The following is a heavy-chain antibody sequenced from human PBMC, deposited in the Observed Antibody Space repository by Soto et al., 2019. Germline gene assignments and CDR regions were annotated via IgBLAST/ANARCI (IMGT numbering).Heavy chain of an antibody. CDR2: IYYSGST. CDR3: ARDWAGYCSGGSCSYYYGMDV. D-gene: IGHD2-15*01. Sequence: SETLSLTCTVSGGSISSYYWSWIRQPPGKGLEWIGYIYYSGSTNYNPSLKSRVTISVDTSKNQFSLKLSSVTAADTAVYYCARDWAGYCSGGSCSYYYGMDVWGQGTTVTVSS. CDR1: GGSISSYY. J-gene: IGHJ6*02. V-gene: IGHV4-59*01.